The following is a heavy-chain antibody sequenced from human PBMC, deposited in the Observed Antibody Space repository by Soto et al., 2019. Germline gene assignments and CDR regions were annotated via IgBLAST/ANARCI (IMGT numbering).Heavy chain of an antibody. V-gene: IGHV1-69*13. Sequence: SVEVSFKASWGTLSIYSMILWLHAPLQWVEWMGGIIPIFGTANYAQKFQGRVTITADESTSTAYMELSSLRSEDTAVYYCARERYYHSRPTVDASDIWGPGKLASVS. D-gene: IGHD3-22*01. CDR1: WGTLSIYS. CDR3: ARERYYHSRPTVDASDI. J-gene: IGHJ3*02. CDR2: IIPIFGTA.